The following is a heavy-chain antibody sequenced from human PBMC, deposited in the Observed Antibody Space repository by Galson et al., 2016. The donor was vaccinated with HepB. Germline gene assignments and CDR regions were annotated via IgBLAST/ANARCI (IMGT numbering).Heavy chain of an antibody. CDR3: VAGAGWLPDY. D-gene: IGHD6-19*01. CDR2: IEKDGSEE. Sequence: SLRLSCAVSGLTFNIQYMSWVRQAPGKGLEWVANIEKDGSEENYVDSVKGRFTISRDNAKNSAYLQMNNVRAEDTAIYYCVAGAGWLPDYWGQGTLASVSS. CDR1: GLTFNIQY. J-gene: IGHJ4*02. V-gene: IGHV3-7*03.